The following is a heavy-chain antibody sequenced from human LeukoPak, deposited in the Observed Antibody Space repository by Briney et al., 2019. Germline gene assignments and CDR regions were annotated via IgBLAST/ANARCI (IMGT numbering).Heavy chain of an antibody. V-gene: IGHV3-23*01. CDR2: ISGSGGST. Sequence: PGGSLRLSCAASGFTFSSYAMSWVRQAPGKGLEWVSAISGSGGSTYYADSVKGRFTISRDNSKNTLYLQMNSLRAEDTAVYYCAKSGMWRWEPSPDAAFDIWGQGTMVTVSS. CDR1: GFTFSSYA. D-gene: IGHD1-26*01. CDR3: AKSGMWRWEPSPDAAFDI. J-gene: IGHJ3*02.